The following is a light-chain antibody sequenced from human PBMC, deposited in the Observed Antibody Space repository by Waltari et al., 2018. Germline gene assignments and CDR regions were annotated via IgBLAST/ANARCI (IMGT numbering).Light chain of an antibody. CDR2: DAS. V-gene: IGKV3-11*01. J-gene: IGKJ2*01. Sequence: EIVLTQSPATLSLSPGERATLSCRASQSVSSSLAWYQQKPGQAPRLLIYDASKGATGIPARVRGSGSGTDFTVTIGGLEPEDFAVYYCQQRSDWPFTFGQGTKLEI. CDR1: QSVSSS. CDR3: QQRSDWPFT.